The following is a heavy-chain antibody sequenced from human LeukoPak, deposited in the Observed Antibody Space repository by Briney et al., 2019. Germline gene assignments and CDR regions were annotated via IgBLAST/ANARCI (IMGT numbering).Heavy chain of an antibody. CDR1: GFTFSNSA. D-gene: IGHD3-9*01. V-gene: IGHV3-21*01. CDR2: IDYDSSHI. Sequence: GESLKISCAASGFTFSNSAMNWVRQVPGKGLEWVSSIDYDSSHIYYAASVRGRFTISRDNARNSVYLQMNSLRVEDTAVYYCARDPLRYLRVGHYDYWGQGTLVAVSP. J-gene: IGHJ4*02. CDR3: ARDPLRYLRVGHYDY.